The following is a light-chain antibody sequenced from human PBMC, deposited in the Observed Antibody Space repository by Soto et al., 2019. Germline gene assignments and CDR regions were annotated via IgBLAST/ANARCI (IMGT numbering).Light chain of an antibody. V-gene: IGLV2-14*01. CDR1: SSDVGGYNY. J-gene: IGLJ1*01. CDR2: EVS. Sequence: QSALTQPPSASGSPGQSVTISCAGTSSDVGGYNYVSWYQQYPGKVPKLMIYEVSNRPSGVSNRFSGSKSGNTASLTISGLQAEDEANYYCSSYTSSSTHNYVFGTGTKVTVL. CDR3: SSYTSSSTHNYV.